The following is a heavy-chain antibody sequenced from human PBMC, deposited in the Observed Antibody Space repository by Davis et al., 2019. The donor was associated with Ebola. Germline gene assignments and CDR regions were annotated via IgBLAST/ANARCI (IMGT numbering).Heavy chain of an antibody. J-gene: IGHJ4*02. D-gene: IGHD3-10*01. CDR3: ARTCYYGSGSYYHFDY. V-gene: IGHV3-48*02. CDR2: ISSSSSTI. Sequence: GESLKISCAASGFTFSSYSMNWVRQAPGKGLEWVSYISSSSSTIYYADSVKGRFTISRDNAKNSLYLQMNSLRDEDTAVYYCARTCYYGSGSYYHFDYWGQGTLVTVSS. CDR1: GFTFSSYS.